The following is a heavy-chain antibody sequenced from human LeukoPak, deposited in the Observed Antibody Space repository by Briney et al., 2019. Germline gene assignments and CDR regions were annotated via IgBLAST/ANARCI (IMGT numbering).Heavy chain of an antibody. CDR2: IYSSGTT. D-gene: IGHD6-19*01. CDR3: ASQRAGFHPGWYSFDY. V-gene: IGHV4-59*08. CDR1: GDSITSYY. J-gene: IGHJ4*02. Sequence: PSETLSLTCSVSGDSITSYYWSWIRQPPGKGLEWIAFIYSSGTTNYNPSLKSRVTISSETSKNRISLRLNSVNAADTAVSYCASQRAGFHPGWYSFDYWGQGTLVTVSS.